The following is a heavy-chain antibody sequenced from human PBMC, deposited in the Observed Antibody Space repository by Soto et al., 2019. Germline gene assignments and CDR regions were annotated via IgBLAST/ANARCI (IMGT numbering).Heavy chain of an antibody. J-gene: IGHJ6*02. Sequence: EVQLLESGGGLVQPGGSLRLSCAASGFTFSSYAMTWVRQTPGEGLEWVSAISGGGGFTYYADSVKGRFTISRDTPGNTGYLQMDGLRAEDTAIYYCVKGPITDSKIYYYYGLDVWGQGTTVTVSS. CDR3: VKGPITDSKIYYYYGLDV. CDR2: ISGGGGFT. CDR1: GFTFSSYA. V-gene: IGHV3-23*01. D-gene: IGHD3-3*01.